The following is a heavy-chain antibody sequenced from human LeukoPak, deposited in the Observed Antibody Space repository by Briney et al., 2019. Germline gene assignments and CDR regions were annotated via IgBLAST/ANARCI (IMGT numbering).Heavy chain of an antibody. J-gene: IGHJ4*02. Sequence: GGSLRLSCAASGFTFDDYAMHWVRQAPGKGLEWVSGISWNSGSIGYADSMKGRFTISRDNAKNSLYLQMNSLRAEDTALYYCAKDIGDYGEAFDYWGQGTLVTVSS. D-gene: IGHD4-17*01. CDR3: AKDIGDYGEAFDY. CDR2: ISWNSGSI. V-gene: IGHV3-9*01. CDR1: GFTFDDYA.